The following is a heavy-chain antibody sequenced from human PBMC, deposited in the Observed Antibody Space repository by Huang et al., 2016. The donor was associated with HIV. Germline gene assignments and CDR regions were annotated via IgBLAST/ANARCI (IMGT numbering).Heavy chain of an antibody. D-gene: IGHD1-26*01. J-gene: IGHJ4*02. Sequence: VQLVESGGGVVQPGRSLRLACAASGFSFSTYGWHWGRQAPGKGLEWVAVISYDGSNKYYALSVKGRFTISRDTSENKVYLQMNSLRHEDTAVYYCAKDGADEEWDIDYWGQGTLVTVSS. V-gene: IGHV3-30*18. CDR2: ISYDGSNK. CDR3: AKDGADEEWDIDY. CDR1: GFSFSTYG.